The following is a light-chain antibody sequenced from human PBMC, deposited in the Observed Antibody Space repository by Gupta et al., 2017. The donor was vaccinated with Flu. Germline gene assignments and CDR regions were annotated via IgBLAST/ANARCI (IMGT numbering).Light chain of an antibody. V-gene: IGLV6-57*01. CDR2: EDF. Sequence: TVTISCTRSSGSIASNYVQWYQQRPGNSPTLVIYEDFQRASGVPDRFSGSIDTSSNSASLTISGLTTEDEDDYYCQSYDTSTVIFGGGTKLTVL. CDR3: QSYDTSTVI. CDR1: SGSIASNY. J-gene: IGLJ2*01.